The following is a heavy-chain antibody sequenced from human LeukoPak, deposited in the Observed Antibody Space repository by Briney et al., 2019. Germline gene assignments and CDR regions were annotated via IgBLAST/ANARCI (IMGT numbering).Heavy chain of an antibody. Sequence: SETLSLTCTVSGGSISSYSWSWIRQPPGKGLEWIGYIYYSGNTNYNPSLKSRVTISLDTSKNQFSLKLNSVTAADTAVYYCARGKECSGDSCYSGFDYWGQGSLVTVSS. CDR3: ARGKECSGDSCYSGFDY. CDR2: IYYSGNT. V-gene: IGHV4-59*01. J-gene: IGHJ4*02. CDR1: GGSISSYS. D-gene: IGHD2-15*01.